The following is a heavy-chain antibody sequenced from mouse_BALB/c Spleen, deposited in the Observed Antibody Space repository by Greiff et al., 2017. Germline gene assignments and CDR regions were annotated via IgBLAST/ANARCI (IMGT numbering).Heavy chain of an antibody. J-gene: IGHJ1*01. Sequence: EVKLVESGGGLVQPGGSLKLSCAASGFTFSSYWMSWVRQSPEKGLEWVAEIRLKSDNYATHYAESVKGKFTISRDDSKSRLYLQMNSLRAEDTGIFFCTSHYDTLHLDVWGAGNRGTVPS. V-gene: IGHV6-3*01. CDR2: IRLKSDNYAT. CDR3: TSHYDTLHLDV. CDR1: GFTFSSYW. D-gene: IGHD1-1*01.